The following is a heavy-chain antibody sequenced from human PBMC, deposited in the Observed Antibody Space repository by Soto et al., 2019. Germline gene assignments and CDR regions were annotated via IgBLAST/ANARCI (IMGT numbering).Heavy chain of an antibody. CDR2: IIPIFGTA. CDR3: AGHPTGGQWLVRGWFDP. J-gene: IGHJ5*02. V-gene: IGHV1-69*01. CDR1: GGTFSSYA. Sequence: QVQLVQSGAEVKKPGSSVKVSCKASGGTFSSYAISWVRQAPGQGLEWMGGIIPIFGTANYAQKFQGRVTITGDESTSTAYQGPGSLGSEGTAGYYRAGHPTGGQWLVRGWFDPWGQGTLVTVSS. D-gene: IGHD6-19*01.